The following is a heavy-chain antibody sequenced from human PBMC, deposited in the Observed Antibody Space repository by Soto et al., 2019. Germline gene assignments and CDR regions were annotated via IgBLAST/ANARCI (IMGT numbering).Heavy chain of an antibody. CDR1: GYTFTDYD. Sequence: QVQVVQSRAGVKKPGASVRVSCKTSGYTFTDYDINWVRQAAGQGLEYMGWMSPDSGNTGYSQQFQGRVTMTSNTSTSTAYMELSSLTSEDTAVYYCEVTTGYWGQGTMVTVSS. CDR3: EVTTGY. J-gene: IGHJ4*02. V-gene: IGHV1-8*02. CDR2: MSPDSGNT. D-gene: IGHD1-1*01.